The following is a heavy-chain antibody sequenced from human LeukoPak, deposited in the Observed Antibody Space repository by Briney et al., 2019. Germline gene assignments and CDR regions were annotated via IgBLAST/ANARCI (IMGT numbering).Heavy chain of an antibody. Sequence: PGGSLRLSCAGSGFIFSSFWMSWVRQAPGKGLEWVAVISYDGSNKYYADSVKGRFTISRDNSKNTLYLQINSLRAEDTALYYCAKESGVYSSTWYSDYWGQGTLVTVSS. CDR3: AKESGVYSSTWYSDY. D-gene: IGHD6-13*01. CDR2: ISYDGSNK. J-gene: IGHJ4*02. CDR1: GFIFSSFW. V-gene: IGHV3-30*18.